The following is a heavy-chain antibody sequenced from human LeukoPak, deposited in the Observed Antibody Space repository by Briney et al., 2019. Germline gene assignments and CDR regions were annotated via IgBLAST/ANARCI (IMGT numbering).Heavy chain of an antibody. CDR2: INHSGST. CDR3: ARGLPTTVTTLDY. V-gene: IGHV4-34*01. CDR1: GGSFSSYY. J-gene: IGHJ4*02. Sequence: SETLSLTCTVYGGSFSSYYWSWIRQPPGKGLEWIGEINHSGSTNYNPSLKSRVTISVDTSKNQFPLKLSSVTAADTAVYYCARGLPTTVTTLDYWGQGTLVTVSS. D-gene: IGHD4-17*01.